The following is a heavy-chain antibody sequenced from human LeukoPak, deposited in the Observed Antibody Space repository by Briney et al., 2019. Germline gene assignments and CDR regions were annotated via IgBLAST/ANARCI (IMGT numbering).Heavy chain of an antibody. J-gene: IGHJ6*02. CDR2: ITRRSTI. V-gene: IGHV3-69-1*01. CDR1: GFIVSKNY. CDR3: ASELLEADFYYGLDV. D-gene: IGHD2-15*01. Sequence: GGSLRLSCAASGFIVSKNYMSWVRQAPGKGLEWLSSITRRSTIYYADSVKGRFTISRDNAKNSLYLQLNSLRAEDTAVYYCASELLEADFYYGLDVWGQGTTVTVAS.